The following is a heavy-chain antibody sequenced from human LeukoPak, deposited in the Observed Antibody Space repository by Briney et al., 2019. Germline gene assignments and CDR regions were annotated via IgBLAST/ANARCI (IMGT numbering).Heavy chain of an antibody. CDR3: ARYSSGWYQYNYFDY. CDR1: GGSFSGYY. D-gene: IGHD6-19*01. CDR2: INHSGST. J-gene: IGHJ4*02. V-gene: IGHV4-34*01. Sequence: SETLSLTCAVYGGSFSGYYWSWIRQPPGKGLEWIGEINHSGSTNYNPSLKSRVTISVDTPKNQFSLKLSSVTAADTAVYYCARYSSGWYQYNYFDYWGQGTLVTVSS.